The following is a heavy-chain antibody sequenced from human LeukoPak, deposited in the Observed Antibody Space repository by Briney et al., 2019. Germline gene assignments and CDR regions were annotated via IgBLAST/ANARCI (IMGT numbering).Heavy chain of an antibody. CDR3: AREYNMVRGVIIRRPIDY. CDR2: IYYSGST. CDR1: GGSISSYY. D-gene: IGHD3-10*01. J-gene: IGHJ4*02. Sequence: SETLSLTCTVSGGSISSYYWSWIRQPPGKGLEWIGYIYYSGSTNYNPSLKSRVTISVDTSKNQFSLKLSSVTAADTAVYYCAREYNMVRGVIIRRPIDYWGQGTLVTVSS. V-gene: IGHV4-59*12.